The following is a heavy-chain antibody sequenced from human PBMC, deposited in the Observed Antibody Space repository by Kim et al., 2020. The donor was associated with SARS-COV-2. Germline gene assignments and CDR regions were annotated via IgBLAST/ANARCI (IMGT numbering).Heavy chain of an antibody. J-gene: IGHJ6*02. CDR3: AGHDFWSGYTPLDGMDV. Sequence: SETLSLTCTVSGGSISSYYWSWIRQPPGKGLEWIGYIYYSGSTNYNPSLKSRVIISVDTSKNQFSLKLSSVTAADTAVYYCAGHDFWSGYTPLDGMDVWGQATTVTVSS. V-gene: IGHV4-59*13. CDR1: GGSISSYY. D-gene: IGHD3-3*01. CDR2: IYYSGST.